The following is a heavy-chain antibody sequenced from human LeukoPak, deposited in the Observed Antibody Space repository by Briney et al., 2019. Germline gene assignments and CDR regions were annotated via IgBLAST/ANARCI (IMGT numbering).Heavy chain of an antibody. CDR2: ISWNGGST. V-gene: IGHV3-20*04. J-gene: IGHJ3*02. Sequence: PGGSLRLSCAASGFTFDDYGMSWVRQAPGKGLEWVSGISWNGGSTGYADSVKGRFTISRDNAKNSLYLQMNSLRAEDTAMYYCARDLGEGGYSYGYRMGAFDIWGQGTMVTVSS. D-gene: IGHD5-18*01. CDR1: GFTFDDYG. CDR3: ARDLGEGGYSYGYRMGAFDI.